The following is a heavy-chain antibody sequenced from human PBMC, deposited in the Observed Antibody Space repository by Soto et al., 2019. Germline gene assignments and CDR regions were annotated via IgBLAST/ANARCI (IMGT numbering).Heavy chain of an antibody. V-gene: IGHV3-53*01. CDR1: GFSVSNYY. D-gene: IGHD2-8*01. CDR2: MYAGGST. Sequence: PVGSLRLSCAASGFSVSNYYMSWVRQAPGEGLEWVSVMYAGGSTYYADSVKGRFTISRDNSKNTLYLQMNSLRAEDTAVYYCAKWRPPGVDYWGQGTLVTVSS. CDR3: AKWRPPGVDY. J-gene: IGHJ4*02.